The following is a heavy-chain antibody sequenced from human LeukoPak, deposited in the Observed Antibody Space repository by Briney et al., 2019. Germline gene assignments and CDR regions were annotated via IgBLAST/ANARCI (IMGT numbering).Heavy chain of an antibody. CDR1: GASISNYY. CDR2: MLYSGST. D-gene: IGHD3-9*01. V-gene: IGHV4-59*08. CDR3: ARYLRLTGYYYFDY. Sequence: SETLSLTCTVSGASISNYYWSWIRQSPGKGLEWIGYMLYSGSTNQNPSLRSRVTISVDTSKNQFSLKLSSVTAADTAVYYCARYLRLTGYYYFDYWGQGTLVTVSS. J-gene: IGHJ4*02.